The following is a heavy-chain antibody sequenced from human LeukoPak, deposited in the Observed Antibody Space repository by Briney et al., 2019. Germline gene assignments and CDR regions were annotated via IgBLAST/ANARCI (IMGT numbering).Heavy chain of an antibody. CDR2: INQDGSEK. J-gene: IGHJ4*02. CDR1: GFTFSSFW. V-gene: IGHV3-7*03. D-gene: IGHD3-22*01. CDR3: AKGFNYYDSSGYYYDYFDY. Sequence: GGSLRLSCAASGFTFSSFWMTWVRQAPGKGLEWVANINQDGSEKYYVDSVKGRFTISRDNSKNTLYLQMNSLRAEDTAVYYCAKGFNYYDSSGYYYDYFDYWGQGTLVTVSS.